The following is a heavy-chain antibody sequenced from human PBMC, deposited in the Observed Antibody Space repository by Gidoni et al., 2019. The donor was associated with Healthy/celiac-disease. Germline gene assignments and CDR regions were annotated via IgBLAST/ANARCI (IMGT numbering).Heavy chain of an antibody. CDR1: GFPFSCTG. CDR3: AKDFLGGGYFNYYMDV. J-gene: IGHJ6*03. D-gene: IGHD2-15*01. Sequence: QVQLVASGGGVVQPGRSLSLSCAASGFPFSCTGMHWVRQAPGKGLEWVAVISYDGSNKYYADSGKGRFTISRDNSKNTLYLQMNSLRAEDTAVYYCAKDFLGGGYFNYYMDVWGKGTTVTVSS. CDR2: ISYDGSNK. V-gene: IGHV3-30*18.